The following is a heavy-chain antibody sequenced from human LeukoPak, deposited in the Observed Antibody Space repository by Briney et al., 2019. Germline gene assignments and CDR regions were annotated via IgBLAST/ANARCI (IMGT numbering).Heavy chain of an antibody. CDR1: GFIFSTYT. CDR2: VHLDGRT. J-gene: IGHJ4*02. D-gene: IGHD4/OR15-4a*01. V-gene: IGHV4-4*02. CDR3: AREGGAFRPLDY. Sequence: KTGGSLRLSCAASGFIFSTYTMNWVRQPPGKGLEWIGEVHLDGRTNYNPSLKSRLTMSVDLSENHISLKVTSVTAADTAVYYCAREGGAFRPLDYSGQGTLVTVSS.